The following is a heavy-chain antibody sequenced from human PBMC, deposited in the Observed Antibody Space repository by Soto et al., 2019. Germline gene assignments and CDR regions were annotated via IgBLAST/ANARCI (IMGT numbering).Heavy chain of an antibody. CDR2: ISSSSSYI. D-gene: IGHD5-12*01. J-gene: IGHJ4*02. CDR1: GFTFSSYS. Sequence: GGSLRLSCAASGFTFSSYSMNWVRQAPGKGLEWVSSISSSSSYIYYADSVKGRFTISRDNAKNSLYLQMNSLRAEDTAVYYCARDILGYGFDYWGQGTLVTVSS. CDR3: ARDILGYGFDY. V-gene: IGHV3-21*01.